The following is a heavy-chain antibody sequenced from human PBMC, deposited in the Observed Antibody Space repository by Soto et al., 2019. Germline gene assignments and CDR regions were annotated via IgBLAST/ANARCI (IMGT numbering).Heavy chain of an antibody. D-gene: IGHD2-2*01. Sequence: ASVKVSCKASGYTLTSYYMHWVRQAPGQGLEWMGIINPSGGSTSYAQKFQGRVTMTRDTSTSTVYMELSSLRSEDTAVYYCARQDCSSTSCHDYYYGMDVWGQGTTVTVSS. CDR1: GYTLTSYY. J-gene: IGHJ6*02. CDR2: INPSGGST. V-gene: IGHV1-46*01. CDR3: ARQDCSSTSCHDYYYGMDV.